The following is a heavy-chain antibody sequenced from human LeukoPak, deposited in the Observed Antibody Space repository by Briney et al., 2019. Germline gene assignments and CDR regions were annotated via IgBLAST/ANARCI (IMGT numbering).Heavy chain of an antibody. D-gene: IGHD3-3*01. CDR1: GYTFTSYG. V-gene: IGHV1-18*01. Sequence: ASVKVSCKAPGYTFTSYGISWVRQAPGQGLEWMGWIGAYNGNTNYAQKLQGRVTMTTDTSTSTAYMELRSLRSDDTAVYYCARVRSGYYTSYYYYYGMDVWGQGTTVTVSS. CDR2: IGAYNGNT. J-gene: IGHJ6*02. CDR3: ARVRSGYYTSYYYYYGMDV.